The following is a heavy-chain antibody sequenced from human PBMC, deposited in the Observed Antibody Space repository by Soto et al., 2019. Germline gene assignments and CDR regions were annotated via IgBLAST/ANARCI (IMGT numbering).Heavy chain of an antibody. V-gene: IGHV3-53*01. CDR1: GFTVNTNY. CDR3: CRGDGYNYFGL. J-gene: IGHJ5*02. D-gene: IGHD5-18*01. Sequence: GGSLRLSCAASGFTVNTNYMSWVRQAPGKGLEWVSVFYIGGSTYYADSVKGRFTISRDNSKNTVYLQMNSLRAEDTAVYYCCRGDGYNYFGLWGQGTLVTSPQ. CDR2: FYIGGST.